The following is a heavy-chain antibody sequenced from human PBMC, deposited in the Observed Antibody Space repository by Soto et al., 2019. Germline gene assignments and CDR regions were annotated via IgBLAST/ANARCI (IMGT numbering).Heavy chain of an antibody. Sequence: ASAKVTCKDSGYTYTTYDINCVRQATGQGLEWLGWMSPNSGATGYAQKFQGRVTMTRDTSMTTAYMELSNLRSEDTAMYYCARGVDAGVDVWGQGTTVTVSS. CDR2: MSPNSGAT. D-gene: IGHD1-1*01. J-gene: IGHJ6*02. V-gene: IGHV1-8*01. CDR3: ARGVDAGVDV. CDR1: GYTYTTYD.